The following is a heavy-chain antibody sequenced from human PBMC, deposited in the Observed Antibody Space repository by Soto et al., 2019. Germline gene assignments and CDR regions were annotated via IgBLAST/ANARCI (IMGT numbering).Heavy chain of an antibody. V-gene: IGHV3-23*01. Sequence: PGGSLRLSCAASGFTFSSYAMSWVRQAPGKGLEWVSAISGSGGSTYYADSVKGRFTISRDNSKNTLYLQMNSLRAEDTAVYYCSKEKRNYDILTGCGVCEYGMDVWGQGTTVTVSS. D-gene: IGHD3-9*01. CDR1: GFTFSSYA. CDR3: SKEKRNYDILTGCGVCEYGMDV. CDR2: ISGSGGST. J-gene: IGHJ6*02.